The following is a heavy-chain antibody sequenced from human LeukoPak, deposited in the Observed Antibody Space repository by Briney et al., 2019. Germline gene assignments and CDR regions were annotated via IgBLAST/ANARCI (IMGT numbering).Heavy chain of an antibody. J-gene: IGHJ5*02. V-gene: IGHV4-34*01. CDR3: ARVDCSSTSCYPPTWFDP. D-gene: IGHD2-2*01. CDR1: GGSFSGYY. CDR2: INHSGST. Sequence: SETLSLTCAVYGGSFSGYYWSWIRQPPGKGLEWIGEINHSGSTNYNPSLKGRVTISVDTSKNQFSLKLSSVTAADTAVYYCARVDCSSTSCYPPTWFDPWGQGTLVTVSS.